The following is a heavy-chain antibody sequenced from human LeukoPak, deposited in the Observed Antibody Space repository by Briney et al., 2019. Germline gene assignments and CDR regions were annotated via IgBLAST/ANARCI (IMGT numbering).Heavy chain of an antibody. D-gene: IGHD1-26*01. CDR2: ISGSGSP. CDR3: AKTMGEIDHDY. J-gene: IGHJ4*02. CDR1: GGSFSDYN. Sequence: PSETLSFTCAVYGGSFSDYNWTWLRQPPGKGLEWVSTISGSGSPYYTDSVKGRFTISRDNSKNTLYLQLNSLRAEDTAMYYCAKTMGEIDHDYWGQGTLVTVSS. V-gene: IGHV3-23*01.